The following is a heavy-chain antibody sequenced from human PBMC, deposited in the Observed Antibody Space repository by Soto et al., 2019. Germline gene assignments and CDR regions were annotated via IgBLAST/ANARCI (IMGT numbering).Heavy chain of an antibody. CDR1: GFTFSSYA. J-gene: IGHJ4*02. CDR2: ISGIGGST. Sequence: GSLRLSCAASGFTFSSYAMSWVRQAPGKGLEWVSAISGIGGSTYYADSVKGRFTISRDNSKNTLYLQMNSLRAEDTAVYYCAQFKAGGDLPSYWGQGTRVTVSS. CDR3: AQFKAGGDLPSY. D-gene: IGHD4-17*01. V-gene: IGHV3-23*01.